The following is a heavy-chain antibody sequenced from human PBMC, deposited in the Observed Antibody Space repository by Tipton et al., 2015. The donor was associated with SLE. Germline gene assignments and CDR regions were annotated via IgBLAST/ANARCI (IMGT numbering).Heavy chain of an antibody. J-gene: IGHJ6*03. CDR3: ARDKKDIVVVPAATDYYYYMDV. V-gene: IGHV4-59*12. Sequence: TLSLTCTVSGGSISSYYWSWIRQPPGKGLEWIGYIYYSGSTNYNPSLKSRVTISVDTSKNQFSLKLSSATAADTAVYYCARDKKDIVVVPAATDYYYYMDVWGKGTTVTVSS. CDR2: IYYSGST. D-gene: IGHD2-2*01. CDR1: GGSISSYY.